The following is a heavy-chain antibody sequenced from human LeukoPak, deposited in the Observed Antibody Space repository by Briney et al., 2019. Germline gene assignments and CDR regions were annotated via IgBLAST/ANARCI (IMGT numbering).Heavy chain of an antibody. CDR2: ISAYNGNT. CDR3: ARGGGSITMVRGVYYYYGMDV. D-gene: IGHD3-10*01. J-gene: IGHJ6*02. CDR1: GYTFTSYG. V-gene: IGHV1-18*01. Sequence: ASEKVSCKASGYTFTSYGISWVRQAPGQGLEWMGWISAYNGNTNYAQKLQGRVTMTTDTSTSTAYMELRSLRSDDTAVYYCARGGGSITMVRGVYYYYGMDVWGQGTTVTVSS.